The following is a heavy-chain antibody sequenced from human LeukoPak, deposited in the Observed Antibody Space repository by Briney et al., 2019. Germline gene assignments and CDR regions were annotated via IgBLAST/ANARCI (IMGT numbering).Heavy chain of an antibody. CDR3: AGYSSSHLFVFDY. D-gene: IGHD6-13*01. J-gene: IGHJ4*02. V-gene: IGHV4-4*02. CDR1: VGSTSSSW. CDR2: NSHSGTT. Sequence: TLSLTSAVSVGSTSSSWWSWVRPPPGKGLEWIGENSHSGTTNYNPSLKSRVSISGDKSKNQFSLKLSSVTAADTAVYYCAGYSSSHLFVFDYWGQGTLVTVSS.